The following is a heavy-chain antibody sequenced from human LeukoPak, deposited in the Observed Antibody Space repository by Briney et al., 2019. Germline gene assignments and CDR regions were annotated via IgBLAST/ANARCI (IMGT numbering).Heavy chain of an antibody. J-gene: IGHJ4*02. CDR1: GYSFTSYW. Sequence: GESLMISCKGSGYSFTSYWIGWVRQMPGKGLEWMGIIYPGDSDTRYSPSFQGHVTISTNKSISTAYLQWSSLKASDTAMYSCAIPYCSGGSCYPYDFDYWGQGTLVTVSS. V-gene: IGHV5-51*01. CDR2: IYPGDSDT. CDR3: AIPYCSGGSCYPYDFDY. D-gene: IGHD2-15*01.